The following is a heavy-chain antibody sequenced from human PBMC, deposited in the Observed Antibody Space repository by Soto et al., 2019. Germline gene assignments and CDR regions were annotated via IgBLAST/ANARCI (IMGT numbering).Heavy chain of an antibody. V-gene: IGHV4-30-4*01. CDR3: ARGNWGYYYYYYGMDV. CDR2: IYYSGST. CDR1: GGSISSGDYY. Sequence: PSETLSLTCTVSGGSISSGDYYWSWIRQPPGKGLEWIGYIYYSGSTYYNPSLKSRVTISVDTSKNQFSLKLSSVTAADTAVYYCARGNWGYYYYYYGMDVWGQGTTVTVSS. J-gene: IGHJ6*02. D-gene: IGHD7-27*01.